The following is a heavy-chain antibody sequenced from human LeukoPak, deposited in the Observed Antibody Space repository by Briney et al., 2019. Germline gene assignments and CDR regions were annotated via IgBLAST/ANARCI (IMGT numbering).Heavy chain of an antibody. D-gene: IGHD3-3*01. V-gene: IGHV4-59*08. CDR3: ARLHQDDFWSGYRNWFDP. J-gene: IGHJ5*02. CDR2: IYYSGST. Sequence: PSETLSLTCTVSGGSISSYYWSWIRQPPGKGLEWIGYIYYSGSTNYNPSLKSRVTISVDTSKNQFSLKLSSVTAADTAVYYCARLHQDDFWSGYRNWFDPWGQGTLVTVSS. CDR1: GGSISSYY.